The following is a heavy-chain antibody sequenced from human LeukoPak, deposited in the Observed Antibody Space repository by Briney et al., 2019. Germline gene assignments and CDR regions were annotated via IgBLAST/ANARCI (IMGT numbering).Heavy chain of an antibody. J-gene: IGHJ6*02. V-gene: IGHV3-21*04. CDR2: ITSTSTNT. CDR1: GFTFTNYW. D-gene: IGHD3-3*01. CDR3: ARCWSRPYYYGMDV. Sequence: GGSLRLSCAASGFTFTNYWMTWVRQAPGQGLEWVSTITSTSTNTYYADSVKGRFTVSRDNSKNTLYLQMNSLRAEDTAVYYCARCWSRPYYYGMDVWGQGTTVTVSS.